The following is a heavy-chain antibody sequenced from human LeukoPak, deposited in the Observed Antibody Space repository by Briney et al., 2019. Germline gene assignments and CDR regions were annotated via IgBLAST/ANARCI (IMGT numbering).Heavy chain of an antibody. CDR1: GFTFSSYA. D-gene: IGHD3-22*01. V-gene: IGHV3-23*01. CDR2: IRGSGDYT. CDR3: AKSAGYYYDRSGQDY. Sequence: GGSLRLSCAASGFTFSSYAMSWVRQAPGKGLEWVSVIRGSGDYTHYAESVKGRCTISRDNSKNTLYLAMNNLRVEDTAVYYCAKSAGYYYDRSGQDYWGQGTLVTVSS. J-gene: IGHJ4*02.